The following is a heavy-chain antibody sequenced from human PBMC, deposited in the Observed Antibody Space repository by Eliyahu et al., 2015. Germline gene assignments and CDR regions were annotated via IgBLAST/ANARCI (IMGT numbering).Heavy chain of an antibody. J-gene: IGHJ4*02. CDR3: ARDSRYCSGGSCPYFDY. CDR2: IWYDGSNK. D-gene: IGHD2-15*01. Sequence: QVQLVESGGGVVQPGRSLRLSCAASGFTFSSYGMHWVRQAPGKGLEWVAVIWYDGSNKYYADSVKGRFTISRDNSKNTLYLQMNSLRAEDTAVYYCARDSRYCSGGSCPYFDYWGQGTLVTVSS. CDR1: GFTFSSYG. V-gene: IGHV3-33*01.